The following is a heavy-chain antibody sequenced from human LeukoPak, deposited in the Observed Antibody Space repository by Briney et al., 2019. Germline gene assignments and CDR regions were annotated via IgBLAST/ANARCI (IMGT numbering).Heavy chain of an antibody. CDR2: IKHDGSER. Sequence: GGSLRLSCAASGFTFSSYWMSWVRQAPGKGLEWVANIKHDGSERYYVDSVKGRFTIYRDNAKNSLYLQMNSLRAEDTAVYYCASAKHGDYEGFANLNFWGQGTLVTVSS. J-gene: IGHJ4*02. V-gene: IGHV3-7*01. CDR3: ASAKHGDYEGFANLNF. D-gene: IGHD4-17*01. CDR1: GFTFSSYW.